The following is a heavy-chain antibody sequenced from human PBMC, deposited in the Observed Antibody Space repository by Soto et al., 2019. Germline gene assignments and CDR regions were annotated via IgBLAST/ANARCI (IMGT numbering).Heavy chain of an antibody. D-gene: IGHD3-3*01. J-gene: IGHJ6*02. CDR3: AREAFYRGNDFWGGSGLPRGMDV. Sequence: QVQLVESGGGVVQPGRSLRLSCAASGFTFSSYAMHWVRQAPGKGLEWVAVISYDGSNKYYADSVKGRFTISRDNSKKTRHWQRNSRGAEDGAVYYCAREAFYRGNDFWGGSGLPRGMDVWGQGPTFPVSS. CDR1: GFTFSSYA. V-gene: IGHV3-30-3*01. CDR2: ISYDGSNK.